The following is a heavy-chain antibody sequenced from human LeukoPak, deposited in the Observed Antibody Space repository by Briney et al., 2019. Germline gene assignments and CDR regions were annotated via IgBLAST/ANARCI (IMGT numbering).Heavy chain of an antibody. V-gene: IGHV3-30*02. J-gene: IGHJ4*02. CDR2: IHYDGSKQ. Sequence: GGSLRLSCAASGFGFSGYGMYYVRQAPGEGLEWVAFIHYDGSKQSYADSVKGRFTISRDNSKNTLYLQMNSLRAEDTAVYYCARERVRGGGSYSDYWGQGTLVTVSS. CDR3: ARERVRGGGSYSDY. D-gene: IGHD1-26*01. CDR1: GFGFSGYG.